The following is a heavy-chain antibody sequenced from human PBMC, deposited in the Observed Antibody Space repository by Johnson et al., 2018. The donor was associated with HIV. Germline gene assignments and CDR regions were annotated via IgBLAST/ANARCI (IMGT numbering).Heavy chain of an antibody. J-gene: IGHJ3*02. Sequence: VHLVESGGGLVKPGGSLRLSCAASGFTFSNAWMSWVRQAPGKGLEWVGRIKSITDGGTTDYAAPVKGRFTLSRDDSKNTLFLQMNSLKTEDTALYYCTAHYRNAFDIWGQGTMVTVSS. CDR2: IKSITDGGTT. CDR1: GFTFSNAW. CDR3: TAHYRNAFDI. D-gene: IGHD1-26*01. V-gene: IGHV3-15*01.